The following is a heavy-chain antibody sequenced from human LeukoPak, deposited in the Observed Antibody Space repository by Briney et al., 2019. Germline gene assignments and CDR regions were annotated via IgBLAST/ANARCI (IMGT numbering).Heavy chain of an antibody. CDR1: GGSISSHNW. J-gene: IGHJ4*02. V-gene: IGHV4-4*02. Sequence: SGTLSLTCAVSGGSISSHNWWSWVRQPPGRGLEWIGEIYHSGSTNYNPSLKSRVTISVDKSKNQFSLKLNSVTAADTAVYYCALLGYCSGDDCHRPYWGQGALVTVSS. CDR3: ALLGYCSGDDCHRPY. CDR2: IYHSGST. D-gene: IGHD2-15*01.